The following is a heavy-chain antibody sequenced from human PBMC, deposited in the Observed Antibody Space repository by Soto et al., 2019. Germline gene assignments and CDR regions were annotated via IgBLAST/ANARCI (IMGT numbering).Heavy chain of an antibody. D-gene: IGHD2-15*01. V-gene: IGHV1-58*01. J-gene: IGHJ3*02. CDR3: AAELYSGGRCCSFDI. Sequence: QMQVVQSGPEVKKPGTSVTVSCKTSGIIFSNSAVQWVRQARGQRLEWLGYIIIAGGGTKYSQNLQGKVTITRDMSTNTAYMQLTSLRSEDTAIYYCAAELYSGGRCCSFDIWGQGTMITVSS. CDR2: IIIAGGGT. CDR1: GIIFSNSA.